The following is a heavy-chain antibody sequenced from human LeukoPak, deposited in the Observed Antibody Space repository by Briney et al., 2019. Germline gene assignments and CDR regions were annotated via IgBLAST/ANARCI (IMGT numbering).Heavy chain of an antibody. D-gene: IGHD4-23*01. CDR2: IYYSGST. CDR3: AREVPMTTVAHPLGPFDY. V-gene: IGHV4-31*03. CDR1: GGSISSGGYY. J-gene: IGHJ4*02. Sequence: SQTLSLTCIVSGGSISSGGYYWSWIRQHPGKGLEWIGYIYYSGSTYYNPSLKSRVTISVDTSKNQFSLKLSSVTAADTAVYYCAREVPMTTVAHPLGPFDYWGQGTLVTVSS.